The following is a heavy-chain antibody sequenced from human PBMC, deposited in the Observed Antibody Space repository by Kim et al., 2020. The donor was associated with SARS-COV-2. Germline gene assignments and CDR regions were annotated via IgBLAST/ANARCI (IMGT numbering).Heavy chain of an antibody. CDR2: IYYSGST. CDR1: GGSISSSSYY. J-gene: IGHJ4*02. Sequence: SETLSLTCTVSGGSISSSSYYWGWIRQPPGKGLEWIGSIYYSGSTYYNPSLKSRVTISVDTSKNQFSLKLSSVTAADTAVYYCARLGIVVHLFDYWGQGTLVTVSS. V-gene: IGHV4-39*01. D-gene: IGHD3-22*01. CDR3: ARLGIVVHLFDY.